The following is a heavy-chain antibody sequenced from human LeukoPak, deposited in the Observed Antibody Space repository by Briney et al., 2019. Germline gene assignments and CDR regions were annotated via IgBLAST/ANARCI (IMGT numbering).Heavy chain of an antibody. D-gene: IGHD2-8*01. Sequence: GGSLRLSCTASGFTFRDYVMSWVRQTPGKGLESVGFIRQTVYGGSTEYVASVKGRFTISRDDSKSAVYLQLNSLRTEDTAVYYCTRFNGFYDYWGQGTLVTVSS. J-gene: IGHJ4*02. V-gene: IGHV3-49*04. CDR2: IRQTVYGGST. CDR1: GFTFRDYV. CDR3: TRFNGFYDY.